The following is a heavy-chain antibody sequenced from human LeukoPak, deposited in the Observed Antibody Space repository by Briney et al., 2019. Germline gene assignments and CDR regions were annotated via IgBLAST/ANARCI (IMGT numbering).Heavy chain of an antibody. J-gene: IGHJ5*02. CDR2: IYYSGST. CDR1: GGSISSYY. CDR3: ARFTPQGYGWGGYNRFDP. Sequence: SETLSLTCTVSGGSISSYYWNWLRQTPGKGLEWIGYIYYSGSTNYNPSLKSRVTISVDTSKNQFSLNLTSVTAADTAVYYCARFTPQGYGWGGYNRFDPWGQGTLVTVSS. D-gene: IGHD3-16*01. V-gene: IGHV4-59*01.